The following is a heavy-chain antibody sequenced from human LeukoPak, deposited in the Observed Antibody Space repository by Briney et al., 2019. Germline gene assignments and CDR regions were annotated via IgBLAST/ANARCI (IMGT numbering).Heavy chain of an antibody. CDR1: GYTFTSYG. CDR2: ISAYNGNT. J-gene: IGHJ1*01. CDR3: ARARDCGYVLGDEYFQH. V-gene: IGHV1-18*04. Sequence: ASVKVTCTASGYTFTSYGISWVRQAPGQGLEWMGCISAYNGNTNYAQKLQGRVTMTTDTSTSTAYMELASLRSDGTAVYYCARARDCGYVLGDEYFQHWGEGTLVTVSS. D-gene: IGHD5-12*01.